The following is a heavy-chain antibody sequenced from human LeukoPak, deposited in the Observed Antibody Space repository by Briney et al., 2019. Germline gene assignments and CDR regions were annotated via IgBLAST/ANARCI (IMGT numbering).Heavy chain of an antibody. D-gene: IGHD4-11*01. Sequence: GGSLRLSCAASGFTFSSYGMSWVRQAPGKGLEWVSAISGSGGSTYYADSVKGRFTISRDNSKNTLYLQMNSLRAEDAAVYYCARETTPSAAFDIWGQGTMVTVSS. CDR2: ISGSGGST. J-gene: IGHJ3*02. V-gene: IGHV3-23*01. CDR3: ARETTPSAAFDI. CDR1: GFTFSSYG.